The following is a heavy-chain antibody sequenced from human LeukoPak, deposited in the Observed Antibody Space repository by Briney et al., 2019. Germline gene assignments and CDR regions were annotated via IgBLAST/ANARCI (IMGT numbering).Heavy chain of an antibody. CDR1: GGSFSGYY. CDR2: INHSGST. D-gene: IGHD5-18*01. CDR3: ARGGYSYGIFDY. V-gene: IGHV4-34*01. Sequence: SETLSLTCAVYGGSFSGYYWSWIRQPPGKGLEWIGEINHSGSTNYNPSLKSRVTISVDTSKYQFSLKLSSVTAADTAVYYCARGGYSYGIFDYWGQGTLVTVSS. J-gene: IGHJ4*02.